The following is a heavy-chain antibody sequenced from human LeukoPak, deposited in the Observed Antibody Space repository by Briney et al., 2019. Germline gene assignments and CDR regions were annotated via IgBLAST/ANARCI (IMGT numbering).Heavy chain of an antibody. V-gene: IGHV3-11*04. CDR3: ARVRGSYATDY. D-gene: IGHD3-16*01. CDR1: GFTFSDYY. CDR2: ISSSGDTM. Sequence: GGSLRLSCAASGFTFSDYYMSWIRQAPGKGLEWVSYISSSGDTMSYADSVKGRFTISRDSAKNSLYLQMNSLRAEDAAVYYCARVRGSYATDYWGQGALVTVSS. J-gene: IGHJ4*02.